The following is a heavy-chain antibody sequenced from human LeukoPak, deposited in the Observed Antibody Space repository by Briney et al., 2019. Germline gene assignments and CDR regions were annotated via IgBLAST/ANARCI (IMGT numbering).Heavy chain of an antibody. D-gene: IGHD3-9*01. V-gene: IGHV1-69*05. Sequence: GASVKVSCKASGGTFSSYAISWVRQAPGQGLEWMGGIIPIFGTANYAQKFQGRVTITTDESTSTAYMELSSLRSEDTAVYYCARQDYDILTWYYFDHWGQGTLVTVSS. CDR1: GGTFSSYA. CDR3: ARQDYDILTWYYFDH. J-gene: IGHJ4*02. CDR2: IIPIFGTA.